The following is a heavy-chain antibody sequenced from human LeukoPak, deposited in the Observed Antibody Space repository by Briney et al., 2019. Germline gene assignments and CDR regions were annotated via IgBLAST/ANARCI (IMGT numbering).Heavy chain of an antibody. Sequence: SETLSLTCTVSGGFISSSSYYWGWIRQPPGKGLEWIGSIYYSGSTYYNPSLKSRVIISVDMSKNQFALRLSSVTAADTAVYYCARQLRHEWLFTQKYFDFWGQGTPVTVSS. CDR2: IYYSGST. CDR3: ARQLRHEWLFTQKYFDF. D-gene: IGHD3-3*01. CDR1: GGFISSSSYY. V-gene: IGHV4-39*01. J-gene: IGHJ4*02.